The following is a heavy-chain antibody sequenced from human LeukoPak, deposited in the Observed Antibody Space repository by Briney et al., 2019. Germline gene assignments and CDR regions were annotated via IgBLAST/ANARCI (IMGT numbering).Heavy chain of an antibody. D-gene: IGHD5-18*01. J-gene: IGHJ4*02. CDR2: ISGSGGST. CDR1: GFTFSSYG. Sequence: PGGSLRLSCAASGFTFSSYGLTWVRQAPGKGLEWVSTISGSGGSTYCADSVKGRFTISRDNSKNTLYLQMNSLRAEDTAVYYCAKTASRYSYGYLNYYFDYWGQGTLVTVSS. V-gene: IGHV3-23*01. CDR3: AKTASRYSYGYLNYYFDY.